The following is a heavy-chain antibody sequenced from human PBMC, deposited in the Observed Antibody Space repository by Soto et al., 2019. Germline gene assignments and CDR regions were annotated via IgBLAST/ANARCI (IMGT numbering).Heavy chain of an antibody. J-gene: IGHJ4*02. V-gene: IGHV3-49*03. CDR1: GFTFGDYA. CDR2: IRSKAYGGTT. Sequence: TGGSLRLSCTASGFTFGDYAMNWFRQAPGKGLEWVGFIRSKAYGGTTENAASVKGRFTISRDDSKSIAYLQMNSLKTEDTAVYYCTRDHRHLDYWGQGTLVTAPQ. CDR3: TRDHRHLDY.